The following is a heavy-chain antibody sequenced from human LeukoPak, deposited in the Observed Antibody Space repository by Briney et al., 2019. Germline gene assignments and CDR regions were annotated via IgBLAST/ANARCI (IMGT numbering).Heavy chain of an antibody. J-gene: IGHJ5*01. CDR2: VGVDGSDT. CDR1: GLTFSGYW. CDR3: ARDVPHNWFDS. V-gene: IGHV3-74*01. Sequence: GGSLRLSCAASGLTFSGYWVHWVRQAPGEGLVWVSRVGVDGSDTVYADSVKGRFTISRDGARNTVHLQMNSLRVEDTAVYYCARDVPHNWFDSWGQGVLVTVSS.